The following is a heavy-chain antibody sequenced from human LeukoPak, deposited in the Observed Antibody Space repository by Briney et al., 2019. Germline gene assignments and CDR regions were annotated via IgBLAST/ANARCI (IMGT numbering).Heavy chain of an antibody. CDR1: GFTFSSYG. Sequence: GGSLRLSCAASGFTFSSYGMHWVRQAPGKGLEWVAVISYDGSNKYYADSVKGRFTISRDNSKNTLYLQMNSLRAEDTAVYYCASKGSSGYYLPLDYWGQGTLVTVSS. V-gene: IGHV3-30*03. D-gene: IGHD3-22*01. J-gene: IGHJ4*02. CDR2: ISYDGSNK. CDR3: ASKGSSGYYLPLDY.